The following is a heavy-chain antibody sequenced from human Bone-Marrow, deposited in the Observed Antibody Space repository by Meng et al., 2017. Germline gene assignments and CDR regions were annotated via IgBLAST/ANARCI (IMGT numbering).Heavy chain of an antibody. J-gene: IGHJ5*02. V-gene: IGHV4-34*01. CDR3: ARGVVRNWNYLP. CDR1: GGSFSGYY. CDR2: INHSGST. Sequence: QVQLQQWGAGLLKPSETLSLTCAVYGGSFSGYYWSWIRQPPGKGLEWIGEINHSGSTNYNPSLKNRVTISLDTSKNQFSLKLSSVTAADTAVYYCARGVVRNWNYLPWGQGTLVTVSS. D-gene: IGHD1-7*01.